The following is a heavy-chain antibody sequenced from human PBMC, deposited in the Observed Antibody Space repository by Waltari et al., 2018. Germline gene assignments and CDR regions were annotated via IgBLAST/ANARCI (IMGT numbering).Heavy chain of an antibody. D-gene: IGHD4-17*01. V-gene: IGHV4-39*07. Sequence: QLQLQESGPGLLKPSETLSLTCSVSGASISSTSYYWAWIRQTPGKGLEWIGSVYYSGRTFYNPSLKSRVTISIETSKNQFSLRLSSVTAADTAVYYCARRNILTTVDYWGQGTLVTVSS. J-gene: IGHJ4*02. CDR3: ARRNILTTVDY. CDR1: GASISSTSYY. CDR2: VYYSGRT.